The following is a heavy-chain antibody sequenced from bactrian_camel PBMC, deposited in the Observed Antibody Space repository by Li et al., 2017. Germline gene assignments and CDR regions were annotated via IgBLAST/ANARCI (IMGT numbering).Heavy chain of an antibody. CDR3: AAVRYGGSWYPLCRARSADFGY. CDR1: GYSAVTLC. Sequence: QVQLVESGGGSAQVGGSLRLSCAAASGYSAVTLCMGWFRQAPGKEREGVAVINRRGTTNYADSVKARFTISKDNAKNTLYLQMNSLKPEDTAMCYCAAVRYGGSWYPLCRARSADFGYWGQGTQVTVS. D-gene: IGHD6*01. CDR2: INRRGTT. V-gene: IGHV3S53*01. J-gene: IGHJ6*01.